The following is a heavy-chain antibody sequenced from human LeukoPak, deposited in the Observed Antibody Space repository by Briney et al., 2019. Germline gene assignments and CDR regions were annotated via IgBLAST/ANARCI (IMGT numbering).Heavy chain of an antibody. Sequence: GGSLRLSCAASGFTFSSYGMSWVRQAPGEGLEWVSIMSASGGTTFYADSVKGRFTISRDNSKNTLYLQMNSLGADDTAVYYCAKGGSGSYYGFDYWSQGTLVTVSS. CDR2: MSASGGTT. V-gene: IGHV3-23*01. J-gene: IGHJ4*02. CDR1: GFTFSSYG. D-gene: IGHD1-26*01. CDR3: AKGGSGSYYGFDY.